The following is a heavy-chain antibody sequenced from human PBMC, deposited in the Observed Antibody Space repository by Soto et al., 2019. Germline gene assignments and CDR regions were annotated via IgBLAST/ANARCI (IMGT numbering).Heavy chain of an antibody. CDR2: ISSSSSYI. J-gene: IGHJ6*02. CDR3: ARGSGTYSTGYYSYYGMDV. V-gene: IGHV3-21*01. Sequence: GSLRLSCAASGFAFSTYSMNWVRQAPGKGLEWVSSISSSSSYIYYAGSVKGRFTISRDNAKNSLYLQMNSLRAEDTAVYYCARGSGTYSTGYYSYYGMDVWGQGTTVTVSS. CDR1: GFAFSTYS. D-gene: IGHD1-26*01.